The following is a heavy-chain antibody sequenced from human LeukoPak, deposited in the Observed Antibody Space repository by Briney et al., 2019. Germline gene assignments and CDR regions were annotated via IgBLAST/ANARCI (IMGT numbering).Heavy chain of an antibody. V-gene: IGHV4-34*01. CDR2: INHSGST. CDR3: ARRLGRRVYYDSSGRQGYFDY. D-gene: IGHD3-22*01. J-gene: IGHJ4*02. Sequence: SETLSLTCAVYSGSFSNYYWSWIRQPPGKGLEWIGEINHSGSTNYNPSLKSRVTISVDTSKNQFSLKLSSVTAADTAVYYCARRLGRRVYYDSSGRQGYFDYWGQGTLVTVSS. CDR1: SGSFSNYY.